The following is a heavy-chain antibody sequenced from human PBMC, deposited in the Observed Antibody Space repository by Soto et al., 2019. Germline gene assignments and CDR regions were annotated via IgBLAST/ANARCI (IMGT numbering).Heavy chain of an antibody. J-gene: IGHJ4*02. CDR2: ISPMFGAA. CDR3: AMVVQVHTPAFVY. D-gene: IGHD2-15*01. CDR1: GGTFNTYA. Sequence: QVQLVQSGAEMKKPGSSVKVSCQSSGGTFNTYAMNWVRQAPGQGPEWMGDISPMFGAANYAPKFQGRVTITADESTGTSYMQLSSLTSEDTALYFCAMVVQVHTPAFVYWGQGTRVTVSS. V-gene: IGHV1-69*19.